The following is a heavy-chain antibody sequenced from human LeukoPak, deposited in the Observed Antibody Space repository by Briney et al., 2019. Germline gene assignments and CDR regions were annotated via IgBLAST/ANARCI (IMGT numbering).Heavy chain of an antibody. CDR2: INPNSGGT. D-gene: IGHD1-26*01. J-gene: IGHJ3*02. V-gene: IGHV1-2*06. CDR3: ARETIVGARGDI. CDR1: GYTFTGYY. Sequence: ASVKVSCKASGYTFTGYYMHWVRQAPGQGLEWMGRINPNSGGTNYAQKFQGRVTMTRDTSISTAYMELSRLRSDDTAVYYCARETIVGARGDIWGQGTMVTVSS.